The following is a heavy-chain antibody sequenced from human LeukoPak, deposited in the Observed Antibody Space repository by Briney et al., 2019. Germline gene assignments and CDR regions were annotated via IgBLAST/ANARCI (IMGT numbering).Heavy chain of an antibody. CDR1: GFTFSSYS. CDR2: ISSSSSYT. J-gene: IGHJ4*02. V-gene: IGHV3-21*04. Sequence: PGGSLRLSCAASGFTFSSYSMNWVRQAPGKGLEWVSSISSSSSYTYYADSMKGRSTISRDNSNNTLYLQMNSLRAEDTAVYYCVRQQTSHGNFDYWGQGTLVTVSS. CDR3: VRQQTSHGNFDY. D-gene: IGHD1-26*01.